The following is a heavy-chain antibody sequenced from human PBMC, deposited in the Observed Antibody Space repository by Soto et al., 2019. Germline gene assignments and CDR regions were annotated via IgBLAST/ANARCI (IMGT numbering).Heavy chain of an antibody. CDR1: GYTFTNYG. CDR3: ARDSPLYSSDKHFDY. V-gene: IGHV1-18*01. J-gene: IGHJ4*02. CDR2: ISAYNGNT. Sequence: ASVKVSCKTSGYTFTNYGISWVRQAPGQGLEWMGWISAYNGNTNYAQKLQGRVTMTTDTSTSTAYMELRSLRSDDTAVYYCARDSPLYSSDKHFDYWGQGILVTVSS. D-gene: IGHD6-19*01.